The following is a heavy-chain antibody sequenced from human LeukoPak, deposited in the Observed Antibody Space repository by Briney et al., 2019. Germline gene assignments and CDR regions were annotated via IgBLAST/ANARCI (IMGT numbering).Heavy chain of an antibody. V-gene: IGHV1-18*01. D-gene: IGHD2-2*01. CDR1: GYTFTSYG. CDR2: ISAYNGNT. Sequence: GASVKVSCKASGYTFTSYGISWVRLAPGQGLEWMGWISAYNGNTNYAQKLQGRVTMTTDTSTSTAYMELRSLRSDDTAVYYCARAVVVPAAMRDVFDYWGQGTLVTVSS. J-gene: IGHJ4*02. CDR3: ARAVVVPAAMRDVFDY.